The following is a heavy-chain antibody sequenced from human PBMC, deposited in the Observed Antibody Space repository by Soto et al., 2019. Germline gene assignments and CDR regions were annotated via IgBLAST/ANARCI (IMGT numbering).Heavy chain of an antibody. J-gene: IGHJ4*02. CDR2: IYSGGYT. V-gene: IGHV3-53*01. CDR1: GFTVSNNY. CDR3: GTPAGGGGY. Sequence: EVQLVESGGGLIQPGGSLRLPCAVSGFTVSNNYMSWVRQAPGKGLEGVSVIYSGGYTAYGDSVKGRFTISRDNSNKPPLPTKKSRGAHPPAVVLGGTPAGGGGYWGQGTLVTVSS. D-gene: IGHD3-16*01.